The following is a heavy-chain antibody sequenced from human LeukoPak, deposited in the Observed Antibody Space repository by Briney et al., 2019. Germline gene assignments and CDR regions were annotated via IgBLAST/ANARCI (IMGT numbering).Heavy chain of an antibody. CDR3: ASLDYGDYGDYYYGMDV. Sequence: SVTVSYKASVGTFSIYAISWVRQAPGQGLEWMGRIIPILGIANYAQKFQGRVTITADKSTSTAYMELSSLRSEDTAVYYCASLDYGDYGDYYYGMDVWGQGTTVTVSS. CDR2: IIPILGIA. V-gene: IGHV1-69*04. J-gene: IGHJ6*02. D-gene: IGHD4-17*01. CDR1: VGTFSIYA.